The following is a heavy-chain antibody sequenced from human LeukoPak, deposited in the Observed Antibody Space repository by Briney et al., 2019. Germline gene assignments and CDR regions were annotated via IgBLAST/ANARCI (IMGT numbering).Heavy chain of an antibody. J-gene: IGHJ6*03. Sequence: GGSLRLSCAASGFNFGSYSMTWVRQAPGKGLEWVSVISADSATTFYADSVKGRFTISRDNAKNTVFLQMSSLRAEDTALYYCAREGYSYGPSYYYYYMDVWGKGTTVTVSS. CDR1: GFNFGSYS. CDR3: AREGYSYGPSYYYYYMDV. CDR2: ISADSATT. D-gene: IGHD5-18*01. V-gene: IGHV3-23*01.